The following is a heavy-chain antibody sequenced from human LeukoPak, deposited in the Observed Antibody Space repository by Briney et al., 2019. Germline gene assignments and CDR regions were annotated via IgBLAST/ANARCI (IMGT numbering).Heavy chain of an antibody. V-gene: IGHV3-7*01. CDR2: IKQDGSEK. J-gene: IGHJ4*02. CDR3: ASQYDFWSGTSDFDY. Sequence: PGGSLRLSCAASGFTFSSYWMSWVRQAPGKGLEWVANIKQDGSEKYYVDSVKGRFTISRDNARNSLYLQMNSLRAEDTAVYYCASQYDFWSGTSDFDYWGQGTLVTVSS. CDR1: GFTFSSYW. D-gene: IGHD3-3*01.